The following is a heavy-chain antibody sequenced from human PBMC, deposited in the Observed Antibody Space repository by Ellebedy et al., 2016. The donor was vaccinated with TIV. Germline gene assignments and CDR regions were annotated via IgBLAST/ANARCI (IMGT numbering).Heavy chain of an antibody. D-gene: IGHD5-12*01. CDR2: IIPIFGTA. J-gene: IGHJ6*02. CDR3: ARGAAVATIRLYYYYGMDV. CDR1: GGTFSSYA. V-gene: IGHV1-69*13. Sequence: ASVKVSXXASGGTFSSYAISWVRQAPAQGLEWMGGIIPIFGTANYAQKFQGRVTITADESTSTAYMELSSLRSEDTAVYYCARGAAVATIRLYYYYGMDVWGQGTTVTVSS.